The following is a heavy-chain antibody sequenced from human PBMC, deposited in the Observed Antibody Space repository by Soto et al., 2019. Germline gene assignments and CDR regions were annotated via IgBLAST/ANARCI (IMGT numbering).Heavy chain of an antibody. CDR3: ARGRWETIPV. D-gene: IGHD6-19*01. CDR2: INHSGST. Sequence: QVQLQQWGAGLLKPSETLSLTCAVYGGSFSGYYWSWIRQPPGKGLEWIGEINHSGSTNYNPSLKSRVTISVDTYKNQFSLKLSSVTAADTAVYYCARGRWETIPVWGQGTLVTVSS. CDR1: GGSFSGYY. J-gene: IGHJ4*02. V-gene: IGHV4-34*01.